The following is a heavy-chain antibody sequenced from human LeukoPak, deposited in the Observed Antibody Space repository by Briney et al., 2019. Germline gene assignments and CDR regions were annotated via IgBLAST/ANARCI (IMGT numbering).Heavy chain of an antibody. D-gene: IGHD6-13*01. CDR1: GGPISSSSYY. V-gene: IGHV4-39*07. J-gene: IGHJ4*02. Sequence: KPSETLSLTCTVSGGPISSSSYYWGWIRQPPGKGLEWIGIIYYTGSTYYNPSLKSRVTISVDTSKNQFSLKLSSVTAADTAVYYCARSPRSSWYFGRFDYWGQGTLVTVSS. CDR3: ARSPRSSWYFGRFDY. CDR2: IYYTGST.